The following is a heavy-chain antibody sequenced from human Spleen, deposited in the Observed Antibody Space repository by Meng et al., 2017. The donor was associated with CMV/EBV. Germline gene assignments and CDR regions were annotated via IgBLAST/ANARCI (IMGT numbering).Heavy chain of an antibody. D-gene: IGHD1-26*01. J-gene: IGHJ4*02. CDR1: GGSISSSSHF. Sequence: SETLSLTCAVSGGSISSSSHFWGWIRQPPGKGLEWIGSMFYTGDTYYTPSLQSRVAMSVDTSNNQFSLNLTSVTAADTALYYCARITIVGAIIIDNWGQGTRVTVSS. CDR3: ARITIVGAIIIDN. V-gene: IGHV4-39*07. CDR2: MFYTGDT.